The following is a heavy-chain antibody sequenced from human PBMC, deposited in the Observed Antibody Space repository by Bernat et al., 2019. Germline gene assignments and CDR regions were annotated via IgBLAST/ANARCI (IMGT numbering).Heavy chain of an antibody. CDR1: GYTFTSYD. Sequence: QVQLVQSGAEVKKPGASVKVSCKASGYTFTSYDINWVRQATGQGLEWMGWMNPNCGNTGYAQKFQGRVTMTRNTSIRTAYMELGSLRSEDTAVYYCARPRIAARRFGGFWFDPWGQGTLVTVSS. D-gene: IGHD6-6*01. CDR3: ARPRIAARRFGGFWFDP. V-gene: IGHV1-8*01. CDR2: MNPNCGNT. J-gene: IGHJ5*02.